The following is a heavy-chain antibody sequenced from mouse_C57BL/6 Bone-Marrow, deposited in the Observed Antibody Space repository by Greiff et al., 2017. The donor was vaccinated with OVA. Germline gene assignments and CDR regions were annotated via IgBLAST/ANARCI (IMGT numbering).Heavy chain of an antibody. CDR1: GYSITSDY. CDR3: ARYSSPSYSEYLWYFDV. J-gene: IGHJ1*03. CDR2: ISYSGST. Sequence: VQLQQSGPGLAKPSQTLSLTCSVTGYSITSDYWNWIRKFPGNKLEYMGYISYSGSTYYNPSLKSRISITRNTYKNKYYLQLNAVTTEDTATYYCARYSSPSYSEYLWYFDVWGTGTTVTVTS. V-gene: IGHV3-8*01. D-gene: IGHD5-2*01.